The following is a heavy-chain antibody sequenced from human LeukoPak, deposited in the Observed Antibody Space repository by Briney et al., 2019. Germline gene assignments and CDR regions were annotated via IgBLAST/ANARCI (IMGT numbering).Heavy chain of an antibody. CDR1: GFTFSSYW. J-gene: IGHJ4*02. CDR3: ARGGSYYYDSSGYYWFDY. D-gene: IGHD3-22*01. CDR2: IKQDGSEK. Sequence: GGSLRLSCAASGFTFSSYWMSWVRQAPGKGLEWVANIKQDGSEKYYVDSVKGRFTISRDNAKNSLYPQMYSLRAEDTAVYYCARGGSYYYDSSGYYWFDYWGQGTLVTVSS. V-gene: IGHV3-7*01.